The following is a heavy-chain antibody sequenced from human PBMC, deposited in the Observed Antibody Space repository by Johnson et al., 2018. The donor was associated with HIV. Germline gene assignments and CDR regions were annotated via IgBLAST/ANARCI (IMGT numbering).Heavy chain of an antibody. Sequence: QVQLVESRGGVVQPGRSLRLSCAASGFTLSSYGMHWVRQAPGKGLEWVTVISYDGTNKYYADSVKGRFTISRDNSKNTLYLQMGSLRAEDTAVYYCARDVTKDAFDIWGQGTMVTVSS. CDR3: ARDVTKDAFDI. J-gene: IGHJ3*02. CDR1: GFTLSSYG. D-gene: IGHD4-17*01. CDR2: ISYDGTNK. V-gene: IGHV3-30*03.